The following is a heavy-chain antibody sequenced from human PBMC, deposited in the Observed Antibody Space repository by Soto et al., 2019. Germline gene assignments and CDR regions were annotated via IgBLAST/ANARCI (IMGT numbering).Heavy chain of an antibody. D-gene: IGHD4-17*01. Sequence: QVQLVQSGAEVKKPGSSVKVSCKASGGTFSSFAICWVRQAPGQGLEWMGGIIPIFGTANYAQKFQGRVTITADEPTSTAYMELSSLRSEDTAVYYCALVYGDYDGGWFDPWGQGTLVTVSS. CDR1: GGTFSSFA. J-gene: IGHJ5*02. CDR2: IIPIFGTA. CDR3: ALVYGDYDGGWFDP. V-gene: IGHV1-69*12.